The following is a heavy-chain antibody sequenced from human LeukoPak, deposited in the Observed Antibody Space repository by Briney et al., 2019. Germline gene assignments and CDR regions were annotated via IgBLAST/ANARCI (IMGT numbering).Heavy chain of an antibody. CDR1: GFTFSSYA. CDR2: ISGSGGST. CDR3: AKDSTYYDFWSGYYWGEGAPYYFDY. D-gene: IGHD3-3*01. Sequence: PGGSLRLSCAASGFTFSSYAMSWVRQAPGKGLEWVSAISGSGGSTYYADSVKGRFTIPRDNSKNTLYLQMNSLRAEDTAVYYCAKDSTYYDFWSGYYWGEGAPYYFDYWGQGTLVTVSS. V-gene: IGHV3-23*01. J-gene: IGHJ4*02.